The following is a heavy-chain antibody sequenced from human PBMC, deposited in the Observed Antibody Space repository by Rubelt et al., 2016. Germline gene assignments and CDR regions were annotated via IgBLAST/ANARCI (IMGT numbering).Heavy chain of an antibody. V-gene: IGHV4-59*12. Sequence: QVQLQESGPGLVKPSETLSLTCTVSGGSISTYYWSWIRQPPGKGLEWIGYIYYSGSTNYNPSLQSRVTISVDTSKNQFSPKLSSVTAADTAVYYCARRRIMGSVWTFDYWGQGTLVTVSS. J-gene: IGHJ4*02. CDR3: ARRRIMGSVWTFDY. CDR1: GGSISTYY. CDR2: IYYSGST. D-gene: IGHD6-19*01.